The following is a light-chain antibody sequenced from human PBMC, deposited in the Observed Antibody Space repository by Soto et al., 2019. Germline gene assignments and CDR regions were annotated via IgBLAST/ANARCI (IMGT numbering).Light chain of an antibody. V-gene: IGLV1-44*01. CDR2: SDN. CDR1: SSNIGSNT. Sequence: QSVLTQPPSASGTPGQRVTISCSGSSSNIGSNTGNWYQQLPGTAPQLLVYSDNQRPSGVPDRISGSKSGTSASLAISGLQSEDEADYYCAVWDDSLNGWVFGGGTKLTVL. CDR3: AVWDDSLNGWV. J-gene: IGLJ3*02.